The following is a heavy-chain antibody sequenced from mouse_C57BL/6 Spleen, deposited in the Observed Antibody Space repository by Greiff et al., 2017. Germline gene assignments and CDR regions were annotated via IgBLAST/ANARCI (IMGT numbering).Heavy chain of an antibody. V-gene: IGHV3-6*01. D-gene: IGHD2-5*01. CDR2: ISYDGSN. CDR1: GYSITSGYY. Sequence: ESGPGLVKPSQSLSLTCSVTGYSITSGYYWNWIRQFPGNKLEWMGYISYDGSNNYNPSLKNLISITRDTSKNQFFLKLNSVTTEDTATYYCATYYSNYVGFAYWGQGTLVTVSA. CDR3: ATYYSNYVGFAY. J-gene: IGHJ3*01.